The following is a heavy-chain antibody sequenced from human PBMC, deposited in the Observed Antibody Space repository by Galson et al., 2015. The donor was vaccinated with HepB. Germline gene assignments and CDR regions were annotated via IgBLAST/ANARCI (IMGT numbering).Heavy chain of an antibody. CDR2: IIPIFGTA. J-gene: IGHJ4*02. D-gene: IGHD3-22*01. CDR1: GGTFSSYA. V-gene: IGHV1-69*13. Sequence: SVKVSCKAPGGTFSSYAISWVRQAPGQGLEWMGGIIPIFGTANYAQKFQGRVTITADESTSTAYMELSSLRSEDTAVYYCARVTYYDSSGYFSYWGQGTLVTVSS. CDR3: ARVTYYDSSGYFSY.